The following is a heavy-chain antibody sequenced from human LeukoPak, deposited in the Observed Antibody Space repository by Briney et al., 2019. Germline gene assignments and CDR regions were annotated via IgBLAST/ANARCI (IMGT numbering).Heavy chain of an antibody. D-gene: IGHD1-26*01. CDR3: ARATPGWWELQR. CDR2: INGAGTST. CDR1: GFTFSSDW. V-gene: IGHV3-74*01. J-gene: IGHJ4*02. Sequence: GGSLRLSCAASGFTFSSDWMHWVRQAPGKGLVWVSRINGAGTSTSYADSVKGRFTISRDNAKNTLYLQMNSLRAEDPAVYYCARATPGWWELQRWGQGTLVTVSS.